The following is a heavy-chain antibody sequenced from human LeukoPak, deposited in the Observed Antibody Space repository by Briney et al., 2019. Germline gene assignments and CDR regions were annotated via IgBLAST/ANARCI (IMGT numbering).Heavy chain of an antibody. J-gene: IGHJ5*02. CDR1: GGSISSYY. D-gene: IGHD3-22*01. Sequence: SETLSLTCTVSGGSISSYYWSWIRQPAGKGLEWIGRIYTSGSTNYNPSLKSRVTMSVDTSKNQFSLKLSSVTAADTAVYYCARDLYDSSENWFDPWGQGTLVTVSS. V-gene: IGHV4-4*07. CDR3: ARDLYDSSENWFDP. CDR2: IYTSGST.